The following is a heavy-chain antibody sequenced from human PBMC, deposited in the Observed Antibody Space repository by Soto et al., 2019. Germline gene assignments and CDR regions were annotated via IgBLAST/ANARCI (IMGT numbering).Heavy chain of an antibody. CDR3: AKDFSGYSNY. D-gene: IGHD3-22*01. J-gene: IGHJ4*02. CDR2: ISKDGSNK. V-gene: IGHV3-30*18. CDR1: GFMFSGFG. Sequence: GGSLRLSCAASGFMFSGFGMHWVRQAPGKGLQWVAGISKDGSNKYYADSVKGRFTISRDNSKNTLYLQMNSLRAEDTAVYYCAKDFSGYSNYWGQGTLVTVSS.